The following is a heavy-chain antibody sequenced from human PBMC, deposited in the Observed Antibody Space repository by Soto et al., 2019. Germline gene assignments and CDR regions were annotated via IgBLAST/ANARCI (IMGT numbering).Heavy chain of an antibody. CDR1: GGSISSGDYY. D-gene: IGHD3-3*01. V-gene: IGHV4-30-4*08. CDR3: ARQQADFVGGQYFFDY. Sequence: SETLSLTCTVSGGSISSGDYYWSWIRQPPGKGLEWIGYVYYSGVTYYNPSLKSRLTISLDTSKTQFSLKLGSVTAADTAVYFCARQQADFVGGQYFFDYWSQGTLVTAPQ. CDR2: VYYSGVT. J-gene: IGHJ4*02.